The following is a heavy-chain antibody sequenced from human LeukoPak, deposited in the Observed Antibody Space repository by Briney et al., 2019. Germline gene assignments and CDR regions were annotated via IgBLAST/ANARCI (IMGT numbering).Heavy chain of an antibody. Sequence: NPSQTLSLTCTVSGRSISSYYWSSIRQPAGKGLEWIGRIYTSASTNNNPSLKSRVTMSVDTSKNQFSLKLSSVTAADTAVYYCAREWADGCSGGSCYSLGYYYYYMDVWGKGTTVTVSS. D-gene: IGHD2-15*01. CDR2: IYTSAST. CDR3: AREWADGCSGGSCYSLGYYYYYMDV. CDR1: GRSISSYY. J-gene: IGHJ6*03. V-gene: IGHV4-4*07.